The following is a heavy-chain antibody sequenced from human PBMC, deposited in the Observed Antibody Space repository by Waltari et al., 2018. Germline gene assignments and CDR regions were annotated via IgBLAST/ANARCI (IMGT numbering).Heavy chain of an antibody. CDR2: IGMSGDT. CDR3: AKSSGATQVPRPHDS. D-gene: IGHD1-26*01. V-gene: IGHV3-13*01. CDR1: GFTPSLYD. J-gene: IGHJ4*02. Sequence: EVQLVESGGGLVQPGGSLRLSCAASGFTPSLYDWHWVRPVTGKGLEWVAFIGMSGDTYYSDSVKGRFTISREDAKNILYLQMSSLTADDTAVYYCAKSSGATQVPRPHDSWGQGSLVTVSS.